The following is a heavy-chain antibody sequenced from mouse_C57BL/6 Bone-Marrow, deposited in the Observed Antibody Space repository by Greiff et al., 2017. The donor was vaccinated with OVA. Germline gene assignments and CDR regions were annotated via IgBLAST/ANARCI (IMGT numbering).Heavy chain of an antibody. CDR3: ASMVTNWYFDV. J-gene: IGHJ1*03. Sequence: VQLVESGAELARPGASVKLSCKASGYTFTSYGISWVKQRTGQGLEWIGEIYPRSGNTYYNEKFKGKATLTADKSSSTAYMELRSLTSEDSAVYFCASMVTNWYFDVWGTGTTVTVSS. D-gene: IGHD2-2*01. V-gene: IGHV1-81*01. CDR2: IYPRSGNT. CDR1: GYTFTSYG.